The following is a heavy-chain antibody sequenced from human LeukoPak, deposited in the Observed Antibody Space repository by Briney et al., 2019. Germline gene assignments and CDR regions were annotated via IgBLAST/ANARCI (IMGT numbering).Heavy chain of an antibody. CDR1: GFTFSTYW. D-gene: IGHD3-10*01. Sequence: GGSLRLSCAASGFTFSTYWMTWVRQAPGKGLEWVAVISYDGSNKYYADSVKGRFTISRDNSKNTLYLQMNSLRAEDTAVYYCAKGYGSGSLDAFDIWGQGTMVTVSS. CDR2: ISYDGSNK. J-gene: IGHJ3*02. CDR3: AKGYGSGSLDAFDI. V-gene: IGHV3-30*18.